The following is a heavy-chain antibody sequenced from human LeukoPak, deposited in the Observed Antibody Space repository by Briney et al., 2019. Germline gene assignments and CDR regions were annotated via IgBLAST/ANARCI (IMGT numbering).Heavy chain of an antibody. CDR1: GFTFSSYA. Sequence: GGSLRLSCAASGFTFSSYAMHWVRQAPGKGLEWVAVISYDGSNKYYADSVKGRFTISRDNSKNTLYLQMNSLRAEDTAVYYCARDPYYYGSGSYPPGAYWGQGTLVTVSS. V-gene: IGHV3-30-3*01. D-gene: IGHD3-10*01. CDR2: ISYDGSNK. J-gene: IGHJ4*02. CDR3: ARDPYYYGSGSYPPGAY.